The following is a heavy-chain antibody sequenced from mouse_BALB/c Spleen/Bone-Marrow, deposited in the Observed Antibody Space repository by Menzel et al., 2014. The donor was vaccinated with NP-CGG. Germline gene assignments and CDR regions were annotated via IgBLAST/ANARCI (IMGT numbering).Heavy chain of an antibody. Sequence: QVQLQQSGSVLVRPGASVKLSCKASGYTFTSSWMHWAKQRPGQGLEWIGEIHPNSSNTNYNEKFKGKATLTVDTSSSTAYVDLSSLTSEDSAVYYCAREKIYGNYLWYFDVWGAGTTVTVSS. CDR1: GYTFTSSW. D-gene: IGHD2-1*01. CDR3: AREKIYGNYLWYFDV. CDR2: IHPNSSNT. J-gene: IGHJ1*01. V-gene: IGHV1S130*01.